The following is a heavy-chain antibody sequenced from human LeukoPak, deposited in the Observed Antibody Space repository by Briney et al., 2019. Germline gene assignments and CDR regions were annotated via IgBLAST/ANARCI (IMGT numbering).Heavy chain of an antibody. CDR2: IFYNGNT. D-gene: IGHD1-1*01. CDR3: AKGADWRFDP. V-gene: IGHV4-59*12. J-gene: IGHJ5*02. Sequence: KPSETLSLTCTVSGASFSSYYWSWLRQPPGKGLEWIAYIFYNGNTKYNPSLKSRVTISVDTSKTQFSLKVTSVTAADTAVYYCAKGADWRFDPWGQGTLVTVSS. CDR1: GASFSSYY.